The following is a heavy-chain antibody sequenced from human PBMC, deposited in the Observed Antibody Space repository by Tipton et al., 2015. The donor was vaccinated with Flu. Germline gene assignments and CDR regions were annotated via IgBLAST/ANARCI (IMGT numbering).Heavy chain of an antibody. J-gene: IGHJ3*02. Sequence: GSLRLSCAASGFTVSSKYMGWVRQAPGKGLQWVTVIYRGGTTYVADSVKGRCTISRDNSKNTLYLQWNSLTTEDTAVYYCATFGNSGTDGFDIWGQGTMVTISS. CDR1: GFTVSSKY. D-gene: IGHD5-12*01. CDR3: ATFGNSGTDGFDI. CDR2: IYRGGTT. V-gene: IGHV3-66*02.